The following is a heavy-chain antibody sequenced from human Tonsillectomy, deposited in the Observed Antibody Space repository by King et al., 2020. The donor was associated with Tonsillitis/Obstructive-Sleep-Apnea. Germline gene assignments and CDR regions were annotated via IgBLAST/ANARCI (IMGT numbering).Heavy chain of an antibody. CDR1: GITFSSYA. CDR3: AKAMVQGIIITIFDY. CDR2: ISDGGGST. J-gene: IGHJ4*02. D-gene: IGHD3-10*01. V-gene: IGHV3-23*04. Sequence: VQLVESGGGLVQPGGSLRLSCAASGITFSSYAMSWVRQAPGKGLEWVSTISDGGGSTSYADSVKGRFTISSDNSKNTLYLQMNSLRAEDTAVYSCAKAMVQGIIITIFDYWGQGTLVTVSS.